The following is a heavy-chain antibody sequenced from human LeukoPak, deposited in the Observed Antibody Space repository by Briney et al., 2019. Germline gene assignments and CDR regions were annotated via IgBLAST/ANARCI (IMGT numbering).Heavy chain of an antibody. CDR2: ISYDGGNK. D-gene: IGHD6-19*01. V-gene: IGHV3-30-3*01. CDR3: ARELDGSGWYGVDY. J-gene: IGHJ4*02. Sequence: GGSLRLSCAVSGFTFRSYAMHWVRQAPGKGLESVAFISYDGGNKYYADSVKGRFTISRDNSRNTLYLQMNSLRPEDTAVYYCARELDGSGWYGVDYWGQGTLVTVSS. CDR1: GFTFRSYA.